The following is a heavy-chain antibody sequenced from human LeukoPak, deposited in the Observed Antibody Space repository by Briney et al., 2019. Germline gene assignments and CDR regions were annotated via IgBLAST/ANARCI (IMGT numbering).Heavy chain of an antibody. CDR1: GGTFSYFA. CDR3: ARVPQIGYCSGGSCYRFDI. D-gene: IGHD2-15*01. Sequence: ASVKVSCKATGGTFSYFAISWVRQATGQGLEWMGWMNPKSGNTDYAQKFKGRVTLTRDTSTNTAFMDLSSLTSEDTAIYYCARVPQIGYCSGGSCYRFDIWGQGTLVTVSS. V-gene: IGHV1-8*01. J-gene: IGHJ3*02. CDR2: MNPKSGNT.